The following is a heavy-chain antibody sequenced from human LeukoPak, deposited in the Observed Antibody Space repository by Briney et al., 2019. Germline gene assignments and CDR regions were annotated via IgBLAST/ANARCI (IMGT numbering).Heavy chain of an antibody. CDR2: ISGNGGST. V-gene: IGHV3-64*01. J-gene: IGHJ1*01. CDR1: GFTFSSYE. CDR3: AKYFLEVGASEPEYFQP. Sequence: GGSLRLSCAASGFTFSSYEMTWVRQAPGKGLEYVSAISGNGGSTYYTCSVKGRFTISRDNSKNTLYLQMNSLRAEDTAVYYCAKYFLEVGASEPEYFQPWGQGTLVTVSS. D-gene: IGHD1-26*01.